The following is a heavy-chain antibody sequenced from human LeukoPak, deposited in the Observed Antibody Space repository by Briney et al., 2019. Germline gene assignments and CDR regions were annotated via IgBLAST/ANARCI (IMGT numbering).Heavy chain of an antibody. V-gene: IGHV1-69*13. CDR1: GGTFSSYA. Sequence: SVKVSCKASGGTFSSYAISWVRQAPGQGLEWMGGIIPIFGTANYAQKFQGRVTITADESTSTAYMELSSLRSEDTAVYYCARDRGAGTPAFDIWGQGTMVTVSS. D-gene: IGHD1-7*01. CDR2: IIPIFGTA. CDR3: ARDRGAGTPAFDI. J-gene: IGHJ3*02.